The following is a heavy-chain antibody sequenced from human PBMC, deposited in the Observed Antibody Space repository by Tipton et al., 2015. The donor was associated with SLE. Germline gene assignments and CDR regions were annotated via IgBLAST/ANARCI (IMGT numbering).Heavy chain of an antibody. CDR1: GGSINSYY. V-gene: IGHV4-59*13. D-gene: IGHD4-11*01. CDR2: IYYSGST. Sequence: TLSLTCTVSGGSINSYYWSWIRQPPGKGLEWIGYIYYSGSTNYNPSLKSRVTISVDTSKDQFSLKLSSVTTADTAVYYCARRADDYSNWFDPWGPGTQVSVSS. J-gene: IGHJ5*02. CDR3: ARRADDYSNWFDP.